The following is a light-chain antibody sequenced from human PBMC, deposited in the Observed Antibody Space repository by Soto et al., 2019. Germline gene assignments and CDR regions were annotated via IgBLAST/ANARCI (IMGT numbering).Light chain of an antibody. Sequence: QSALTQPASVSGSPGQSITISCTGTNSDVGGYNYVSWYQQHPGKAPKLMIYEVNNRPSGFSNRLSGSKSGNTASLTISGLQAEDEADYYCSSYTDSSTIFGGGTKLTVL. CDR3: SSYTDSSTI. CDR1: NSDVGGYNY. CDR2: EVN. J-gene: IGLJ2*01. V-gene: IGLV2-14*01.